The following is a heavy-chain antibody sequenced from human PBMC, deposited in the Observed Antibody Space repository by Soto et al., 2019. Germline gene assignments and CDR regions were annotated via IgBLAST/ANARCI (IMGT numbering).Heavy chain of an antibody. CDR2: IGVRGDTT. Sequence: EVQLLESGGGLVQPGGSLRLSCAASGFTFSSYAMSWVRQAPGKGLEWVSAIGVRGDTTYYADSVKGRFTISRDNSKNGLYLQMGSLRAEETAVYYCAKVRRFGELRSLYWGQGTLVTVSS. CDR1: GFTFSSYA. CDR3: AKVRRFGELRSLY. D-gene: IGHD3-10*01. V-gene: IGHV3-23*01. J-gene: IGHJ4*02.